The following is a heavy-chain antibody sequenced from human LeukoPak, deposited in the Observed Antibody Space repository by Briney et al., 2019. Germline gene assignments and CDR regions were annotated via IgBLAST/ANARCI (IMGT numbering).Heavy chain of an antibody. CDR2: ISYDGSNK. CDR1: GFTFSRYW. D-gene: IGHD3-10*01. Sequence: GGSLRLSCAASGFTFSRYWMSWVRQAPGKGLEWVAVISYDGSNKYYADSVKGRFTISRDNSKNTLYLQMNSLRAEDTAVYYCAKARVYGSGSPIDYWGQGTLVTVSS. J-gene: IGHJ4*02. CDR3: AKARVYGSGSPIDY. V-gene: IGHV3-30*18.